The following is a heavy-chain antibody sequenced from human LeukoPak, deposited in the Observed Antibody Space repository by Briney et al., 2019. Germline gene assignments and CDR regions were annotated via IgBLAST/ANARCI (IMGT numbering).Heavy chain of an antibody. CDR1: GGSINGGDYY. CDR3: ARDLCSTSCIDY. V-gene: IGHV4-30-4*08. J-gene: IGHJ4*02. CDR2: IYYSGSA. Sequence: PSQTLSLTCTVSGGSINGGDYYWSWICQPPGKGLEWIGYIYYSGSAYYNPSLRSRVAISVDTSRNQLSLKLSSVTAADTAVYYCARDLCSTSCIDYWGQGTLVTVSS. D-gene: IGHD2-2*01.